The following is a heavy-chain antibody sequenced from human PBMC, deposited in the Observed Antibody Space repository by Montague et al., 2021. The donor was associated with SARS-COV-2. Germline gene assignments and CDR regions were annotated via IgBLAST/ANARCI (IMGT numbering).Heavy chain of an antibody. V-gene: IGHV2-5*02. J-gene: IGHJ4*02. D-gene: IGHD6-13*01. CDR2: IYWDDEK. CDR3: AHRGGSSWTKPYFDY. Sequence: PALVKSTQTLTLTCTFSGVSLSTSGEAVGWIRQPQGKALEWLALIYWDDEKRYSPSLKSRLTITKDTSKNQVVLTMTNMDPVDTATYYCAHRGGSSWTKPYFDYWGQGTLVTVSS. CDR1: GVSLSTSGEA.